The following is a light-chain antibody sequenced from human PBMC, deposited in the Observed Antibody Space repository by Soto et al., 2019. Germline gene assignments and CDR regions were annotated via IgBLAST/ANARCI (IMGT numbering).Light chain of an antibody. CDR3: QQYGSSGT. V-gene: IGKV3-20*01. Sequence: IVLTQSPGTLSLSPGESGTLSCRASQSVSNNYLAWYQQKPGQAPRLLIYGASNRATGIPDRFSGSGSGTDFTLTISRLEPEDFAVYYCQQYGSSGTFGQGTKVDIK. CDR1: QSVSNNY. J-gene: IGKJ1*01. CDR2: GAS.